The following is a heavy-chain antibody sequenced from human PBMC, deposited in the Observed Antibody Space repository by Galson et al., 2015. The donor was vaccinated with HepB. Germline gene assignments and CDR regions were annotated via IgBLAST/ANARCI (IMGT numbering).Heavy chain of an antibody. D-gene: IGHD1-7*01. V-gene: IGHV6-1*01. CDR3: ARDRKKGTTPSNWFDP. CDR2: TYYRSKWYN. J-gene: IGHJ5*02. Sequence: CAISGDSVSSNSAAWNWIRQSPSRGLEWLGRTYYRSKWYNDYAVSVKSRITINPDTSKNQFSLQLNSVTPEDTAVYYCARDRKKGTTPSNWFDPWGQGTPVTVSS. CDR1: GDSVSSNSAA.